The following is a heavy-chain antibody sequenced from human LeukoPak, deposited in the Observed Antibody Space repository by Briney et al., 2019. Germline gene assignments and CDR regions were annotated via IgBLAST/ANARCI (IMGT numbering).Heavy chain of an antibody. D-gene: IGHD6-13*01. CDR3: AKDRVTAAGYYFEY. CDR1: GFTFSTYW. Sequence: GGSLRLSCAASGFTFSTYWMHWVRQAPGKGLVWVSRIKSDGDSTNYADSVKGRFTISRDNAKNTLYLQMNSPRAEDTAVYYCAKDRVTAAGYYFEYWGQGTLVTVSS. CDR2: IKSDGDST. V-gene: IGHV3-74*01. J-gene: IGHJ4*02.